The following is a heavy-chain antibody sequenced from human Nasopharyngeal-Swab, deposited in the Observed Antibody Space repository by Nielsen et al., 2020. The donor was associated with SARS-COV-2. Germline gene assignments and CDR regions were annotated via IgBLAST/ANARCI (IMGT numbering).Heavy chain of an antibody. CDR1: GFTFSTYA. Sequence: GGSLRLSCTASGFTFSTYAMHWVRQAPDKGLEWVAVLSYDGRNKYYADSVKGRFTISRDNSKNTVYLQMNSLRAEDTAVYYCAKDAYSGNYDGGDADSWGQGTRVTVSS. CDR2: LSYDGRNK. J-gene: IGHJ5*02. D-gene: IGHD1-26*01. CDR3: AKDAYSGNYDGGDADS. V-gene: IGHV3-30*18.